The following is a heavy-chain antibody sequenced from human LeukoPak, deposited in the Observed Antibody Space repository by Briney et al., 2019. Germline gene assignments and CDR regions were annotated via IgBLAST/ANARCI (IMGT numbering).Heavy chain of an antibody. J-gene: IGHJ4*02. D-gene: IGHD3-9*01. Sequence: GGSLRHLCSSSAFTFSSFSMNWVRLAPGKGLEWVASLSGSSGSIYYADSVKGRFTISIDNAKTSLYLQMNSLRAEDTAVYYCARANPPAISFFDWWGQGTLVSVSS. CDR1: AFTFSSFS. V-gene: IGHV3-21*01. CDR3: ARANPPAISFFDW. CDR2: LSGSSGSI.